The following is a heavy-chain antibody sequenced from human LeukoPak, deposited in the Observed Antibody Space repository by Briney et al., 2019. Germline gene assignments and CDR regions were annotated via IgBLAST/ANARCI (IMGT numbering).Heavy chain of an antibody. CDR1: GFTFSSYS. CDR2: ISSSSSTI. J-gene: IGHJ4*02. D-gene: IGHD1-7*01. CDR3: ARGPYNWNFGFDY. Sequence: GGSLRLSCAASGFTFSSYSMNWVRQAPGKGLEWVSYISSSSSTIYYADSVKGRFTISRDNAKNSLYLQMNSLRAEDTAVYYCARGPYNWNFGFDYWGQGTLVTVSS. V-gene: IGHV3-48*04.